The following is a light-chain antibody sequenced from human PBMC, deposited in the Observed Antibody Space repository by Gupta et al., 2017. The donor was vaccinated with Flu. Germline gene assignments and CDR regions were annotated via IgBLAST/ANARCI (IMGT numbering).Light chain of an antibody. CDR1: SGSIASNY. Sequence: SSGSIASNYVQSYQPRPGSSPTAVIYANNRRPSGVPDRFSRSIDSSSNSASLTISGLKTDDEAVYYCQSFDGNNWVFGGGAKLTVL. J-gene: IGLJ3*02. V-gene: IGLV6-57*01. CDR2: ANN. CDR3: QSFDGNNWV.